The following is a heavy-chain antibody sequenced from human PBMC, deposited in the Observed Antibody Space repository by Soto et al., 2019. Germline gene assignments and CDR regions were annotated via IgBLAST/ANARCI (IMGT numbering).Heavy chain of an antibody. CDR1: GGSFKSGSYS. Sequence: QVQLQVSGPGLVKPSETLSLTCTVSGGSFKSGSYSWSWIRQPPGKGLEWIGYVYHTGRTSYNPSLKSRVSISMDTSKNQFSLNLDSVTAADTAVYFCARDFAYFDSWGQGTLVTVSS. J-gene: IGHJ4*02. V-gene: IGHV4-61*01. CDR2: VYHTGRT. D-gene: IGHD3-3*01. CDR3: ARDFAYFDS.